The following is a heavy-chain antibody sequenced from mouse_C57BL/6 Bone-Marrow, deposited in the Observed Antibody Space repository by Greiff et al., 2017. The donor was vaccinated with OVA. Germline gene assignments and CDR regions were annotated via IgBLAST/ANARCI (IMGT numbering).Heavy chain of an antibody. V-gene: IGHV1-7*01. CDR1: GYTFTSYW. Sequence: VQLQQSGAELAKPGASVKLSCKASGYTFTSYWMHWVKQRPGQGLEWIGYINPSSGYTKYNQKFKDQATLTADKSSSTAYMQLSSLTYEDSAVNYGARRNDYDLAWFAYWGQGTLVTVSA. CDR2: INPSSGYT. D-gene: IGHD2-4*01. CDR3: ARRNDYDLAWFAY. J-gene: IGHJ3*01.